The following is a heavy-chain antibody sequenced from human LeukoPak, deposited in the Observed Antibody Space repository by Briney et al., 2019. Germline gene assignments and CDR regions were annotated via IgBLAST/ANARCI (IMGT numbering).Heavy chain of an antibody. CDR2: ISSSTSTI. Sequence: PGGSLRLSCAASGFTFSTYSMKWVRQAPGKGLGWVSYISSSTSTIYYADSVKGRFTISRDNAKNTLYLQMNSLRAEDTAVYYCARVLPYDYLNRFDRWGQGTLVTVSS. D-gene: IGHD4-11*01. CDR3: ARVLPYDYLNRFDR. V-gene: IGHV3-48*01. J-gene: IGHJ5*02. CDR1: GFTFSTYS.